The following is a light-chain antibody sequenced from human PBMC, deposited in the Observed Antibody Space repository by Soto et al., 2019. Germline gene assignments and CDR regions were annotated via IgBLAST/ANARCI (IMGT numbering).Light chain of an antibody. CDR1: SSDVGGYNY. J-gene: IGLJ3*02. V-gene: IGLV2-11*01. Sequence: QSALTQPRSVSGSPGQPVTISCTGTSSDVGGYNYVSWYQQHPGKAPKVMIYDVDKRPSGVPDRFSGSKSGNTASLTISGLQADDEADYYCCSYAGSYTVVFGGGTKLTVL. CDR3: CSYAGSYTVV. CDR2: DVD.